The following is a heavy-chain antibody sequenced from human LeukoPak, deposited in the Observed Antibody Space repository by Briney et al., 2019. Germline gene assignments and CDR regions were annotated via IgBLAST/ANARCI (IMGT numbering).Heavy chain of an antibody. CDR2: IHYSGNT. CDR3: AKHEGSYYDKSGYTFDY. V-gene: IGHV4-39*01. J-gene: IGHJ4*02. CDR1: AGSINSGNYY. D-gene: IGHD3-22*01. Sequence: PSETLPLTCTVSAGSINSGNYYWGWIRQPPGKGLEWIGSIHYSGNTYYNPSLKSRVTISVDTSKNQFSLKLSSVTAADRAVYYCAKHEGSYYDKSGYTFDYWGQGTLVTVSS.